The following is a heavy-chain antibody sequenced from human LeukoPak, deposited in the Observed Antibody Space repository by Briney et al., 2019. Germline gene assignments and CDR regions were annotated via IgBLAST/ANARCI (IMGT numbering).Heavy chain of an antibody. D-gene: IGHD5-12*01. Sequence: GGSLTLACPASGFIFISYGMHWVRPAPGKGLEWVAVRWYGGNNICSVDSVKVQFTISRDNYKNTLYLQMHRMRAEDMAVYYCAREGSVYSCYGLDYWGQGTLVTVS. V-gene: IGHV3-33*01. CDR2: RWYGGNNI. J-gene: IGHJ4*02. CDR3: AREGSVYSCYGLDY. CDR1: GFIFISYG.